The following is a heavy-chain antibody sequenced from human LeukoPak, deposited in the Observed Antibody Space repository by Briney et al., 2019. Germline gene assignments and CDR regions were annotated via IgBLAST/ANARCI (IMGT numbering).Heavy chain of an antibody. CDR3: ARQFNNGWDYGY. CDR2: IYPGDSDT. D-gene: IGHD4-17*01. V-gene: IGHV5-51*01. J-gene: IGHJ4*02. CDR1: GYTFTNFW. Sequence: GEALKISCKASGYTFTNFWIGWVRQMTGKGLEWMAIIYPGDSDTKYSPSFQGQVTISADKSISTAYLQWSSLEASDTAMYYCARQFNNGWDYGYWGQGTLVTVSS.